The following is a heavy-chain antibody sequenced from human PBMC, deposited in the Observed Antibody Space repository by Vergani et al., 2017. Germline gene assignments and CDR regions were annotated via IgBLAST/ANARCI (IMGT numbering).Heavy chain of an antibody. CDR3: ARGQSGSYYRYVEH. D-gene: IGHD3-10*01. CDR2: ISAYNGNT. V-gene: IGHV1-18*01. J-gene: IGHJ1*01. CDR1: GYDFTNSG. Sequence: QVQLVQSGPEVKKPGASVKVSCKASGYDFTNSGLGWVRQPPGKGLECMGWISAYNGNTKNAQKFQGRVSVTTFTSMTTVYMELRRLTSDDTAVDYCARGQSGSYYRYVEHWGQGTLVIVSS.